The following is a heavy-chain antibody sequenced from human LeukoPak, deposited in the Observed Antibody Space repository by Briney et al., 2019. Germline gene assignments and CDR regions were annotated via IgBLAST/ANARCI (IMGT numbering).Heavy chain of an antibody. V-gene: IGHV3-7*01. D-gene: IGHD3-3*01. CDR2: IKQDGSEK. CDR3: ARAGLSYYDFWSGYLDY. J-gene: IGHJ4*02. CDR1: GFTVSSYW. Sequence: GGSLRLSCAASGFTVSSYWMSWVRQAPGKGLEWVANIKQDGSEKYYVDSVKGRFTISRDNAKNSLYLQMNSLRAEDTAVYYCARAGLSYYDFWSGYLDYWGQGTLVTVSS.